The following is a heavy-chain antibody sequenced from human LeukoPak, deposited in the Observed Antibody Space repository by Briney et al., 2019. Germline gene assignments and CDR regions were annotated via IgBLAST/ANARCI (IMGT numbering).Heavy chain of an antibody. D-gene: IGHD1-26*01. CDR3: ARDFQEGAMYYYYYMDV. V-gene: IGHV3-30*03. Sequence: GGSLRLSCAASGFTFSSYGMHWVRQAPGKGLEWVAVISYDGSNKYYADSVKGRFTISRDNSKNTLYLQMNSLRAEDTAVYYCARDFQEGAMYYYYYMDVWGKGTTVTVSS. J-gene: IGHJ6*03. CDR2: ISYDGSNK. CDR1: GFTFSSYG.